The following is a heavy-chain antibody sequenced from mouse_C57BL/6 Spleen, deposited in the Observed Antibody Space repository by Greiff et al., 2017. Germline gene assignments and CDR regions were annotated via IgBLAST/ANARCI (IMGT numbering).Heavy chain of an antibody. CDR3: ARSGVAGVTTGFAY. Sequence: VQLQQSGPELVKPGASVKISCKASGYSFTDYNMNWVKQSNGKSLEWIGVINPNYGTTSYNQKFKGKATLTVDQSSSTAYMQLNSLTSEDSAVXYCARSGVAGVTTGFAYWGQGTLVTVSA. V-gene: IGHV1-39*01. D-gene: IGHD1-1*01. J-gene: IGHJ3*01. CDR1: GYSFTDYN. CDR2: INPNYGTT.